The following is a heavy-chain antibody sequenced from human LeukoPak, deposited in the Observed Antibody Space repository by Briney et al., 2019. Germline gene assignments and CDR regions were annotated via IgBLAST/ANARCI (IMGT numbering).Heavy chain of an antibody. CDR2: ISYDGSNK. D-gene: IGHD2-2*01. CDR1: GFTFSSYA. J-gene: IGHJ4*02. V-gene: IGHV3-30*04. Sequence: PGRSLRLSCAASGFTFSSYAMHWVRQAPGKGLEWVAAISYDGSNKYYADSVKGRFTISRDNSKNTLYLQMNSLRAEDTAVYYCARGHCSSTSCSNFDYWGQGTLVTVSS. CDR3: ARGHCSSTSCSNFDY.